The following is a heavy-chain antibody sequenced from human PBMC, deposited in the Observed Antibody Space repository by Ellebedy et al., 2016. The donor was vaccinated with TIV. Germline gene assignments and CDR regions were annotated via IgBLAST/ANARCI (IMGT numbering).Heavy chain of an antibody. V-gene: IGHV4-59*01. J-gene: IGHJ4*02. CDR1: GGSISSYY. CDR2: IYYSGST. D-gene: IGHD6-13*01. Sequence: SETLSLXXTVSGGSISSYYWSWIRQPPGKGLEWIGYIYYSGSTNYNPSLKSRVTISVDTSKNQFSLKLSSVTAADTAVYYCARVLGSSSWPFDYWGQGTLVTVSS. CDR3: ARVLGSSSWPFDY.